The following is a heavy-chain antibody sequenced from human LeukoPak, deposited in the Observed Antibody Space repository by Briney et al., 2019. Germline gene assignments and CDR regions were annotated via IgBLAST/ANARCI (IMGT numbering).Heavy chain of an antibody. CDR3: ARGGNWGNWYIDL. CDR1: GGSISNYS. V-gene: IGHV4-59*12. CDR2: IYSSGST. D-gene: IGHD7-27*01. Sequence: KPSETLSLTCSVSGGSISNYSWSWIRQPPGKGLEWIGYIYSSGSTNYNPSLKSRVTISVDTSKNQFSLELSSVTAADTAVYYCARGGNWGNWYIDLWGRGTLVTVSS. J-gene: IGHJ2*01.